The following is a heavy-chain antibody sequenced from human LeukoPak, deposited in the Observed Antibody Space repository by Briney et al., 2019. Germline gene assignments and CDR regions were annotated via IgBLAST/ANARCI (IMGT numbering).Heavy chain of an antibody. D-gene: IGHD6-19*01. J-gene: IGHJ4*02. V-gene: IGHV4-39*07. CDR2: IYYSGST. Sequence: PSETLSLTCTVSGGSISSSSYYWGWIRQPPGKGLEWIGSIYYSGSTYYNPSLKSRVTISVDTSKNQFSLKLSSVTAADTAVYYCARSLLGGIAVAEGSLGDYWGQGTLVTVSS. CDR3: ARSLLGGIAVAEGSLGDY. CDR1: GGSISSSSYY.